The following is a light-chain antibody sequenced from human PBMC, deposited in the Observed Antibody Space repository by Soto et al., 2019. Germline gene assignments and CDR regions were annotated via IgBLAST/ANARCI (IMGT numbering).Light chain of an antibody. CDR3: SSYTSSSTYV. CDR1: SSDVGGYNY. Sequence: QSALTQPASVSGSPGQSITISCTRTSSDVGGYNYVSWYQQHPGKAPKLMIYEVSNRPSGVSNRFSGSKSGNTASLTISGXQAEDEADYYCSSYTSSSTYVFGTGTKVNVL. J-gene: IGLJ1*01. V-gene: IGLV2-14*01. CDR2: EVS.